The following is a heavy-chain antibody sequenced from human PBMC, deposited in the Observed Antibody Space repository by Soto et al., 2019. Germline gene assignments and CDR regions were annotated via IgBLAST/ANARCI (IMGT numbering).Heavy chain of an antibody. D-gene: IGHD6-19*01. J-gene: IGHJ5*02. CDR2: IYYSGST. CDR3: ARGEQWLVPFDP. CDR1: GGSISSGDYY. V-gene: IGHV4-30-4*01. Sequence: SETLSLTCTVSGGSISSGDYYWSWIRQPPGKGLEWIGYIYYSGSTYYNPSLKSRVTISVDTSKNQFSLKLSSVTAADTAVYYCARGEQWLVPFDPWGQGTLVTV.